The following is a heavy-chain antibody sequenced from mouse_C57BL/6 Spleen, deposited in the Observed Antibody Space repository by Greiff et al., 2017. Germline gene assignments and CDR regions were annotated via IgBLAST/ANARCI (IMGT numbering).Heavy chain of an antibody. CDR3: ARDAHYAMDY. V-gene: IGHV1-82*01. Sequence: QVQLQQSGPELVKPGASVKISCKASGYAFSSSWMNWVKQRPGKGLEWIGRIYPGDGDTSYNGKFKGKATLTADKSSSTAYMQLSSLTSEDSAVYFCARDAHYAMDYWGQGTSVTVSS. J-gene: IGHJ4*01. CDR2: IYPGDGDT. CDR1: GYAFSSSW.